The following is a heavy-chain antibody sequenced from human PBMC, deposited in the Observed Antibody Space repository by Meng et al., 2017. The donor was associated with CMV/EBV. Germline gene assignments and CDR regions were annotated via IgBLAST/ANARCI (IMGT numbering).Heavy chain of an antibody. CDR1: GFTFSSYS. V-gene: IGHV3-48*04. Sequence: GGSLRLSCAASGFTFSSYSMNWVRQAPGKGLEWVSYISSSGSTIYYADSVKGRFTISRANAKNSLYLQMNSLRAEDTAVYYCARGATTRGLAWDFWSGYSSYFDYWGQGTLVTVSS. CDR2: ISSSGSTI. D-gene: IGHD3-3*01. J-gene: IGHJ4*02. CDR3: ARGATTRGLAWDFWSGYSSYFDY.